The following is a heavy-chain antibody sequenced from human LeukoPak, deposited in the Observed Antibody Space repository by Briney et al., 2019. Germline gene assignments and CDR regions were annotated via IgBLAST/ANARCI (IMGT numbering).Heavy chain of an antibody. J-gene: IGHJ4*02. V-gene: IGHV3-7*01. CDR3: ARVRLGNSKSPFDY. CDR1: GFTFSSYW. D-gene: IGHD4-11*01. Sequence: PGGSLRLSCAAPGFTFSSYWMSWVRQAPGKGLEWVANIKQDGSEKYYVDSVKGRFTISRDNAKNSLYLQMNSLRAEDTAVYYCARVRLGNSKSPFDYWGLGTLVTVSS. CDR2: IKQDGSEK.